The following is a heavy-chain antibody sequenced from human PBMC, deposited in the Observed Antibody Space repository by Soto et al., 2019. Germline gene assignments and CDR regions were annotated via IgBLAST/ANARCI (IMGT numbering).Heavy chain of an antibody. J-gene: IGHJ6*02. V-gene: IGHV3-23*01. CDR3: AKVRSRSYYYYGMDV. CDR1: GFTFSSYA. Sequence: PGGSLRLSCAASGFTFSSYAMSCVRQAPGKGLEWVSAISGSGGSTYYADSVKGRFTISRDNSKNTLYLQMNSLRAEDTAVYYCAKVRSRSYYYYGMDVWGQGTTVTVSS. D-gene: IGHD3-10*01. CDR2: ISGSGGST.